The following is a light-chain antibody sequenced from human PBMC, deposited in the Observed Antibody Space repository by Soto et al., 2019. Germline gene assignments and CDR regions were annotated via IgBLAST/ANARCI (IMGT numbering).Light chain of an antibody. CDR1: SGDVGSYSP. J-gene: IGLJ1*01. Sequence: QLVLTQAASGCGSPGQAITLSCTKTSGDVGSYSPVSWYQQYPGKAPKLIIYEDTKRPSGVSNRFSGSKSGNTASLTISGLQAEDEADYYCCSYAGSSTFYVFGTGTKVTVL. CDR3: CSYAGSSTFYV. V-gene: IGLV2-23*01. CDR2: EDT.